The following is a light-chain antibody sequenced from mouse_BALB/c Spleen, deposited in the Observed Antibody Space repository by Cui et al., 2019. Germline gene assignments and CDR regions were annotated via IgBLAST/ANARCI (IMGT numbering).Light chain of an antibody. CDR3: QQWSSYPWT. J-gene: IGKJ1*01. CDR1: SSVSY. Sequence: QIVLTQSPAIMSASPGEKVTMTCSASSSVSYMCWYQQKPGSSPRLLIYDTSNLASGVPVRFSGSGSGTSYSLTISRMEAEDAATYYCQQWSSYPWTFGGGTKLEIK. CDR2: DTS. V-gene: IGKV4-55*01.